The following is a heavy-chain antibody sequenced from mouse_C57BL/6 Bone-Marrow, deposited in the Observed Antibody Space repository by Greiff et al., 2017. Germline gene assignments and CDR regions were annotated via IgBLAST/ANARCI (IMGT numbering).Heavy chain of an antibody. CDR2: IYPRSGNT. V-gene: IGHV1-81*01. CDR3: AREAVVPWYFEV. Sequence: QVQLQQSGAELARPGASVKLSCKASGYTFTSYGISWVKQRPGQGLEWIGEIYPRSGNTYYTAKFQGKATLTADKSSSTAYMELRSLTSEDSAVYCCAREAVVPWYFEVWGTGTTVTVSS. J-gene: IGHJ1*03. D-gene: IGHD1-1*01. CDR1: GYTFTSYG.